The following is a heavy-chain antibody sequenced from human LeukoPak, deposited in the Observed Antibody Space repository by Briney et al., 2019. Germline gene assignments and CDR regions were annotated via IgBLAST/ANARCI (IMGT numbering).Heavy chain of an antibody. CDR2: IIPIFGTA. J-gene: IGHJ5*02. Sequence: PSVKLSCKASGGTFSSYAISWVRQAPGQGLEWMGRIIPIFGTANYAQKFQGRVTITTDESTSTAYMELSSLRSEDTAVYYCARGPITMVRGVIINNWFDPWGQGTLVTVSS. V-gene: IGHV1-69*05. D-gene: IGHD3-10*01. CDR1: GGTFSSYA. CDR3: ARGPITMVRGVIINNWFDP.